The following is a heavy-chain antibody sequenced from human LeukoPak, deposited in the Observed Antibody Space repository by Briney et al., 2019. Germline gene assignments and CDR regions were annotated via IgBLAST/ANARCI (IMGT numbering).Heavy chain of an antibody. Sequence: SETLSLTCTVSGGSISSSSYYWGWIRQPPGKGLEWIGSIYYSGSTYYTPSLKSRVTISVDTSKNQFSLKLSSVTAADTAVYYCARRSRGTMVRGIDFDYWGQGTLVTVSS. D-gene: IGHD3-10*01. CDR3: ARRSRGTMVRGIDFDY. J-gene: IGHJ4*02. CDR2: IYYSGST. V-gene: IGHV4-39*01. CDR1: GGSISSSSYY.